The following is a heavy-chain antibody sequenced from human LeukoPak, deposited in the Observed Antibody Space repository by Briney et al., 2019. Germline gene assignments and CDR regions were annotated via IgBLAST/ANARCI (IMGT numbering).Heavy chain of an antibody. Sequence: SETLSLTCTVSGGSISTYYWSWLRQPPGKGLEWIGYISYSGSTNYNPSLKTLKSRVTMSVDMSKNQLSLKVNAVTAADTAVYYCARLQGRGDNYLDFWGQGALVTVSS. CDR1: GGSISTYY. CDR2: ISYSGST. J-gene: IGHJ4*02. V-gene: IGHV4-59*08. CDR3: ARLQGRGDNYLDF. D-gene: IGHD7-27*01.